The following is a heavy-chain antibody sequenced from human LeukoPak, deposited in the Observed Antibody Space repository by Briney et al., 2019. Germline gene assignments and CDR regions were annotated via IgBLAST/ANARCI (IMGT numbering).Heavy chain of an antibody. CDR1: GGSISSSSYY. J-gene: IGHJ4*02. CDR3: ARGISTTGTDY. CDR2: IYYSGST. Sequence: SETLSLTCTVSGGSISSSSYYWGWIRQPLGKGLEWIGSIYYSGSTYYNPSLKSRVTISVDTSKNQFSLKLSSMTAADTAVYYCARGISTTGTDYWGQGTLVTVSS. D-gene: IGHD1-1*01. V-gene: IGHV4-39*01.